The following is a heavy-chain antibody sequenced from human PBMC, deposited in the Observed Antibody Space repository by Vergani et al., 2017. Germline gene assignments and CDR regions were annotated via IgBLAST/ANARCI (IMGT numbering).Heavy chain of an antibody. J-gene: IGHJ4*02. D-gene: IGHD3-10*01. CDR1: GYTFTDYY. Sequence: VQLVQSGAEVKKPGATVKISCKVSGYTFTDYYMHWVQQAPGQGLEWMGGIIPILGTANYAQKFHGRVTITADEYTSTADMELSSLRSEDTAVYYCAGTRYGSGSYYKGRGFDYWGQGTLVTVSS. V-gene: IGHV1-69*13. CDR3: AGTRYGSGSYYKGRGFDY. CDR2: IIPILGTA.